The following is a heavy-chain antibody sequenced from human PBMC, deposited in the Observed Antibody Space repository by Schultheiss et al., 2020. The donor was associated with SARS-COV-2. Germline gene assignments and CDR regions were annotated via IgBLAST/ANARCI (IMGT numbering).Heavy chain of an antibody. D-gene: IGHD3-3*01. J-gene: IGHJ5*02. CDR2: ISSSGSTI. Sequence: GGSLRLSCAASGFTFSDYYMSWIRQAPGKGLEWVSYISSSGSTIYYADSVKGRFTISRDNAKNSLYLQMNSLRAEDTAVYYCARDPRPTITIFGVVPNWFDPWGQGTLVTVSS. CDR3: ARDPRPTITIFGVVPNWFDP. CDR1: GFTFSDYY. V-gene: IGHV3-11*01.